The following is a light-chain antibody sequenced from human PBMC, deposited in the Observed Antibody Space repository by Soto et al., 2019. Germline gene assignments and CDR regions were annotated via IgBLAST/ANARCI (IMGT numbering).Light chain of an antibody. V-gene: IGKV1-5*01. CDR2: DAS. CDR3: QQDYRACT. Sequence: DIQLTQSPSTLSASVGERVTLTCRASQSVTDWLAWYQQKPGKAPKLLLYDASSFQSVVPSRFSGSGSGTEFSLTISSLQPDDVATYYCQQDYRACTFGQGTKVEIK. J-gene: IGKJ2*02. CDR1: QSVTDW.